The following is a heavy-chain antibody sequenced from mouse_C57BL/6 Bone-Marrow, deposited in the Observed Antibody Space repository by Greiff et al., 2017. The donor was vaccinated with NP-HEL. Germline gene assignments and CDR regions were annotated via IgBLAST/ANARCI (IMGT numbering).Heavy chain of an antibody. CDR3: STVVAYYYAMDY. J-gene: IGHJ4*01. CDR2: IRLKSDNYAT. Sequence: DVQLQESGGGLVQPGGSMKLSCVASGFTFSNYWMNWVRQSPEQGLEWVAQIRLKSDNYATHYAESVKGRFTISRDDSKSSVYLQMNNLRAEDTGIYYCSTVVAYYYAMDYWGQGTSVTVSS. D-gene: IGHD1-1*01. V-gene: IGHV6-3*01. CDR1: GFTFSNYW.